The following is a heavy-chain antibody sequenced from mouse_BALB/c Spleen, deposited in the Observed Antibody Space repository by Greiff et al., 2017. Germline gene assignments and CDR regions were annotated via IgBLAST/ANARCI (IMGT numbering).Heavy chain of an antibody. V-gene: IGHV5-17*02. J-gene: IGHJ4*01. CDR3: ARLSYAMDY. Sequence: EVKVVESGGGLVQPGGSRKLSCAASGFTFSSFGMHWVRQAPEKGLEWVAYISSGSSTIYYADTVKGRFTISRDNAKNTLYLQMSSLRSEDTAMYYCARLSYAMDYWGQGTSVTVSS. CDR1: GFTFSSFG. CDR2: ISSGSSTI.